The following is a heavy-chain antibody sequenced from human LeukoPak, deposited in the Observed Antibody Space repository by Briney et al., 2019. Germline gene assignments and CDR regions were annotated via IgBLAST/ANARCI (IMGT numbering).Heavy chain of an antibody. CDR3: ARDRGYTQDY. J-gene: IGHJ4*02. V-gene: IGHV3-74*01. CDR2: IKTDGSST. D-gene: IGHD5-12*01. CDR1: GFTFSSFW. Sequence: GGSLRLSCAASGFTFSSFWMHWVRQAPGKGLVWVSHIKTDGSSTTYADSVKGRFTISRDNAKNTLYLQMNSLRAEDTAVYYCARDRGYTQDYWGQGTLVTVSS.